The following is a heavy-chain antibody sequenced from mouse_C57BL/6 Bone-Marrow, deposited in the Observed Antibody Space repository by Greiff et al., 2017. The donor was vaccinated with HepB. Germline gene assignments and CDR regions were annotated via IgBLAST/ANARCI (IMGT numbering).Heavy chain of an antibody. V-gene: IGHV14-3*01. CDR1: GFNIKNTY. D-gene: IGHD1-1*01. CDR2: IDPANGNT. Sequence: DVKLVESVAELVRPGASVKLSCTASGFNIKNTYMHWVKQRPEQGLEWIGRIDPANGNTKYAPKFQGKATITADTSSNTAYLQLSSLTSEDTAIYYCARSLYYGSSYQFAYWGQGTLVTVSA. J-gene: IGHJ3*01. CDR3: ARSLYYGSSYQFAY.